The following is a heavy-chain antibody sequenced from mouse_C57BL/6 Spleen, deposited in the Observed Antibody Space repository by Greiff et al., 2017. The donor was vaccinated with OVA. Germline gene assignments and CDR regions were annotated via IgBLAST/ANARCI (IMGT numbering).Heavy chain of an antibody. Sequence: QVQLQQPGAELVMPGASVKLSCKASGYTFTSYWMHWVKQRPGQGLEWIGEIDPSDSYTNYNKKFKGKSTLTVDKSSSTAYMQLSSLTSEDSAVYYCARGIRKDAMDYWGQGTSVTVSA. D-gene: IGHD2-12*01. CDR3: ARGIRKDAMDY. J-gene: IGHJ4*01. CDR1: GYTFTSYW. V-gene: IGHV1-69*01. CDR2: IDPSDSYT.